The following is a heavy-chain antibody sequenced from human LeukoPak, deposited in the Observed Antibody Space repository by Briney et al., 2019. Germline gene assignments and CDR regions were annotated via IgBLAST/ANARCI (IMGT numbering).Heavy chain of an antibody. J-gene: IGHJ4*02. D-gene: IGHD2-21*01. CDR1: GGSVSSGSYY. CDR3: ARVSGRGILWW. V-gene: IGHV4-61*01. CDR2: IYYSGST. Sequence: PSETLSLTCTVSGGSVSSGSYYWSWIRQPPGKGLEWIGYIYYSGSTNYNPSLKSRVTISVDTSKNQFSLKLSSVTAADTAVYYCARVSGRGILWWWGQGTLVTVSS.